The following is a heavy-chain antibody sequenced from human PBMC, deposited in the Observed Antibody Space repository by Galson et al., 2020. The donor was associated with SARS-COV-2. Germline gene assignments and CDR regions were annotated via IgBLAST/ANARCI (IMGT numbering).Heavy chain of an antibody. D-gene: IGHD1-26*01. J-gene: IGHJ4*02. CDR3: ASGSAWETLFSS. CDR1: GASINIGGHY. Sequence: SETLSLTCSVSGASINIGGHYWSWIRQHPVKGLEWIGYIYYSGSTYYNPSLQSRVTISGDTSKNQFSLRLTSVTVADTAVYYCASGSAWETLFSSWGQGTLVSVSS. CDR2: IYYSGST. V-gene: IGHV4-31*03.